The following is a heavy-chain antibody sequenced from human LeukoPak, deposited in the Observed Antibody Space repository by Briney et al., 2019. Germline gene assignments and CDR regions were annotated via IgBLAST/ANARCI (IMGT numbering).Heavy chain of an antibody. V-gene: IGHV3-23*01. CDR1: GFTFRSYA. J-gene: IGHJ6*02. Sequence: PGGSLRLSCAASGFTFRSYAMSWVRQAPGKGLERVSAISGSGGSTYYADSVKGRFTISRDNSKNTLYLQMNSLRAEDTAVYYCAKASGYPNYYYYGMDVWGQGTTVTVSS. CDR3: AKASGYPNYYYYGMDV. CDR2: ISGSGGST. D-gene: IGHD3-22*01.